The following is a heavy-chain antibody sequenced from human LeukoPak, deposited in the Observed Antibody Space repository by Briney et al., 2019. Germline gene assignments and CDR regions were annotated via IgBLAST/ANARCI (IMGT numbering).Heavy chain of an antibody. CDR3: ARSKFSSSSSFDY. J-gene: IGHJ4*02. CDR2: IYHSGST. V-gene: IGHV4-38-2*02. Sequence: SETLSLACTVSGYSISSGYYWGRIRQPPGKGLEWIGSIYHSGSTYYNPSLKSRVTISVDTSKNQFSLKLSSVTAADTAVYHCARSKFSSSSSFDYWGQGTLVTVSS. D-gene: IGHD6-6*01. CDR1: GYSISSGYY.